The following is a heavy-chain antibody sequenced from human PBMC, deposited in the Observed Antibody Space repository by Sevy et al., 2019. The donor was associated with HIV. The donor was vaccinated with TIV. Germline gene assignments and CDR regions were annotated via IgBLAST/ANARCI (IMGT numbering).Heavy chain of an antibody. V-gene: IGHV3-23*01. CDR3: AKQPSSFED. Sequence: GGSLRLSCAASGFTFNIYAMSWVRQAPGKGLEWVSAISGNGVNTKSADSVKGRFTISRDNSKNTLYLHMDNLRAEDKAIYYCAKQPSSFEDWGQGTLVTVSS. CDR1: GFTFNIYA. J-gene: IGHJ4*02. CDR2: ISGNGVNT.